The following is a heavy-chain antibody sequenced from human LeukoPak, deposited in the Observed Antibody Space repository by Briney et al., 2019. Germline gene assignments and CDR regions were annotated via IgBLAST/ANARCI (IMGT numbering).Heavy chain of an antibody. Sequence: SETLSLTCAVYGGSFSGYYWSWIRQPPGKGLEWIGEISHSGSTNYNPSLKSRVTISVDTSKNQFSLKLSSVTAADTVVYYCARERVWRYCGGDSCGWFDPWGQGTLVTVSS. CDR3: ARERVWRYCGGDSCGWFDP. CDR2: ISHSGST. D-gene: IGHD2-21*02. V-gene: IGHV4-34*01. J-gene: IGHJ5*02. CDR1: GGSFSGYY.